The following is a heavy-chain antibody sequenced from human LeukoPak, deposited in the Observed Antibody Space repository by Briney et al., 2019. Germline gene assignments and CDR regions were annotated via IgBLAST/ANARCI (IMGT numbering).Heavy chain of an antibody. CDR3: ARRGGGVVPAATPFDY. CDR2: IKQDGSEK. Sequence: QSGGSLRLSCAASGFTFSSYWMSWVRQAPGKGLEWVANIKQDGSEKYYVDSVKGRFTISRDNAKNSLYLQMNSLRAEDTAVYYCARRGGGVVPAATPFDYWGQGTLVTVSS. V-gene: IGHV3-7*01. J-gene: IGHJ4*02. D-gene: IGHD2-2*01. CDR1: GFTFSSYW.